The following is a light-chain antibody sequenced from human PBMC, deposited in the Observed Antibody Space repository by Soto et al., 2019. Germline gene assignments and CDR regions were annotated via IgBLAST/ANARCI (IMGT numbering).Light chain of an antibody. V-gene: IGKV1-27*01. CDR1: QGISNY. CDR3: QNYNSAPFT. Sequence: IQMTQSPSSLSASIGDRVTITCQASQGISNYLAWYQQKPGKAPELLIYDASTLQSGVPSRFSGSGSGTDFTLTISSLQSEDVATYFCQNYNSAPFTFGPGTKVDIK. CDR2: DAS. J-gene: IGKJ3*01.